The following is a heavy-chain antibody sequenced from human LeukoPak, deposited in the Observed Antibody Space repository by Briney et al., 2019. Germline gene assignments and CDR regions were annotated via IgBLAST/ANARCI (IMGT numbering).Heavy chain of an antibody. J-gene: IGHJ1*01. V-gene: IGHV3-21*06. CDR1: GFTFSAYS. D-gene: IGHD4-17*01. Sequence: GGSLRLSCRASGFTFSAYSMNWVRQAPGKGLEWVSSISRNSRHVYYADSVKGRFSISREDADNSVFLQMNGLTAEDTALYYCVGDMSTATTCYLQHWGQGTLVTVSS. CDR3: VGDMSTATTCYLQH. CDR2: ISRNSRHV.